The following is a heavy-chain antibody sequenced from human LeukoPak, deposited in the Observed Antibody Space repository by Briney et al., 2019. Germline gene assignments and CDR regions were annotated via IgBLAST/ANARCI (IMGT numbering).Heavy chain of an antibody. D-gene: IGHD5-24*01. CDR3: ARSLVLRTDGYNYADAFDI. CDR2: IRSSGSTT. J-gene: IGHJ3*02. Sequence: GSLRLSCAASGFAFGDYSMNWARQAPGKGLEWVSYIRSSGSTTYYADSVKGRFTISRDNAKNSLYLQMNSLRAEDTAVYYCARSLVLRTDGYNYADAFDIWGQGTMVTVSS. CDR1: GFAFGDYS. V-gene: IGHV3-48*01.